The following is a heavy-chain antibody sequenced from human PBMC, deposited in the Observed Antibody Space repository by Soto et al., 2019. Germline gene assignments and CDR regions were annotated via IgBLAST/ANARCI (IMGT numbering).Heavy chain of an antibody. D-gene: IGHD6-19*01. CDR3: ARGEGLRGWSGGYLDY. V-gene: IGHV4-34*01. Sequence: SETLSLTCAVYGGSFSGYYWSWIRQPPGKGLEWIGEINHSGSTNYNPSLKSRVTISVDTSKNQFSLKLSSVTAADTAVYYCARGEGLRGWSGGYLDYWGQGTLVTVSS. J-gene: IGHJ4*02. CDR2: INHSGST. CDR1: GGSFSGYY.